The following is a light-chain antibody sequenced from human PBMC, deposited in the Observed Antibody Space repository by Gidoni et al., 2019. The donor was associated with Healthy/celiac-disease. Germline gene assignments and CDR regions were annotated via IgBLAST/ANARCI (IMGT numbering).Light chain of an antibody. Sequence: DIQLTQSPSSLSASVGDRVTITCRASQSISSYLEWYQQKPGKAPKLLIYAASSLQSGVPSRFSGSGSGTEFTLTISSLQPEEFATDYCQQSDSTPPYTFXXXTKLEIK. CDR3: QQSDSTPPYT. CDR2: AAS. J-gene: IGKJ2*01. V-gene: IGKV1-39*01. CDR1: QSISSY.